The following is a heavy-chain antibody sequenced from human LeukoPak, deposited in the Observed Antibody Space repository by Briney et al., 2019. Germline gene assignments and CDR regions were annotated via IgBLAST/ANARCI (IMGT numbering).Heavy chain of an antibody. CDR1: GFSFSTRC. CDR2: ISYDGSNK. V-gene: IGHV3-33*01. J-gene: IGHJ4*02. Sequence: GGSLTLSCAASGFSFSTRCMHWVRQAPGKGLEWVAAISYDGSNKNYADSVKDRFTISRDNSKNTLDLQMNSLRAEDTAVYYCARLYSSGWYADHWGQGTLVTVSS. CDR3: ARLYSSGWYADH. D-gene: IGHD6-19*01.